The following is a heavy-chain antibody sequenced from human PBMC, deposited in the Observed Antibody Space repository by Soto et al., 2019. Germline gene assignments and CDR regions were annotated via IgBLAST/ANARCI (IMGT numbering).Heavy chain of an antibody. Sequence: GGSLRLSCAASGFTFSNAWMNWVRQAPGKGLEWVGRIKSKTDGGTTDYAAPVKGRFTISRDDSKNTLYLQMNSLKTEDTAVYYCTTDRRETRSPMVRGVIPDPGPFDIWGQGTMVTVSS. CDR3: TTDRRETRSPMVRGVIPDPGPFDI. CDR1: GFTFSNAW. V-gene: IGHV3-15*07. D-gene: IGHD3-10*01. CDR2: IKSKTDGGTT. J-gene: IGHJ3*02.